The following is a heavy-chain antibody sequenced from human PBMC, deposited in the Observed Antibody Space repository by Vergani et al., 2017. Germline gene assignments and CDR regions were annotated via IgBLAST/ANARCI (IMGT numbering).Heavy chain of an antibody. J-gene: IGHJ4*02. V-gene: IGHV3-15*01. Sequence: EVQVVESGGGLIKPGGSLRLSCVVSGIPFKNAWINWVRQAPGKGMEWIGRNRSKNDGGTADYAAPLKGRFTISRDDSKDSAFLLVNNLKTEDTAVYFCYTDYHDYWGQGTLVTVSS. CDR3: YTDYHDY. CDR1: GIPFKNAW. CDR2: NRSKNDGGTA. D-gene: IGHD2-2*02.